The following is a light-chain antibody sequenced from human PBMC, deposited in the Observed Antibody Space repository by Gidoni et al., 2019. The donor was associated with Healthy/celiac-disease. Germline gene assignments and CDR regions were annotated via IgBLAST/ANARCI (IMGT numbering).Light chain of an antibody. V-gene: IGKV3-20*01. J-gene: IGKJ2*03. CDR3: QQYGSSPLYS. CDR1: QSVSSSY. Sequence: NVLTQSPDTLSLSPGERATLSCRASQSVSSSYLAWYQQKPGQAPRLLIYGASSRATGIPDRFSGSGSGTDFTLTISRLDPEDFAVYYCQQYGSSPLYSFGQGTKLEIK. CDR2: GAS.